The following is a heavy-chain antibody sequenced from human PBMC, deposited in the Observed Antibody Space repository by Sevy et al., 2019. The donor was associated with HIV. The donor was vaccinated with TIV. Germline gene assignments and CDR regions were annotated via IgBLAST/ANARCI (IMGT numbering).Heavy chain of an antibody. CDR3: AGDPVDTPSYYYLYGMDV. Sequence: GRSLRLSCAASGFTFSSYSFHWVRQAPGKGLEWVAVISYDGSNKYYGESVKGRVTISRDNSKNTLYLQVNSLRGDDTAVYYCAGDPVDTPSYYYLYGMDVWGQGTTVTVSS. V-gene: IGHV3-30-3*01. CDR2: ISYDGSNK. D-gene: IGHD5-18*01. J-gene: IGHJ6*02. CDR1: GFTFSSYS.